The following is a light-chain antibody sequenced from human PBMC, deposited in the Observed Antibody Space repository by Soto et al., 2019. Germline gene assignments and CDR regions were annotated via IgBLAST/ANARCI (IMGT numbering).Light chain of an antibody. CDR1: QGISSF. CDR2: GAS. Sequence: DIQMTQSPSSLSASVGDRVTITCRASQGISSFVAWYQQKPGKVPRLLISGASTLQSWFTYRFSGSGSGTDFNLTITSLQREDGATYYCQRYRSVITFGQGTRLEIK. CDR3: QRYRSVIT. V-gene: IGKV1-27*01. J-gene: IGKJ5*01.